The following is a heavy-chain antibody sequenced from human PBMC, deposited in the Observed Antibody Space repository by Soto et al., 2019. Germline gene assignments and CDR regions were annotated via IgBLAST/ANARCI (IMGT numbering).Heavy chain of an antibody. J-gene: IGHJ4*02. CDR2: ISAYTGNT. CDR1: SYTFTDYG. Sequence: QVQLVQSGGEVKKPGASVKVSCKASSYTFTDYGITWVRQAPGQGLEWMGWISAYTGNTNYAQKVQGRVTMSTDTSTSTAYLELRSLRSDDTAVYYCARGPESRSTAYFDYWGQGTLVTVSS. V-gene: IGHV1-18*01. CDR3: ARGPESRSTAYFDY. D-gene: IGHD1-26*01.